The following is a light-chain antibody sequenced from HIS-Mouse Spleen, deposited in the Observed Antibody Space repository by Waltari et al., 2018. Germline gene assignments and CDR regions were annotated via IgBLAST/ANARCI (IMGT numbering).Light chain of an antibody. Sequence: SYVLTQPPSVSVAPGQTARITCGGNNIGSKSVHWYQQKPGQAPELVGSDDSDRPSGIPGRLSGSKSGNTATLTIGRVEAGDEADYYCQVWDSSSDRVFGTGTEVTVL. CDR2: DDS. CDR1: NIGSKS. CDR3: QVWDSSSDRV. V-gene: IGLV3-21*02. J-gene: IGLJ1*01.